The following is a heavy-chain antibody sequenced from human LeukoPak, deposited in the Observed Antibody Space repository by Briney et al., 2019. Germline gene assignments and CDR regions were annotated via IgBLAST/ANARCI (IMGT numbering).Heavy chain of an antibody. CDR1: GFTFSYYV. D-gene: IGHD4-23*01. CDR2: ISRDGTA. V-gene: IGHV3-30-3*02. CDR3: AKTLSSYGGSDY. Sequence: GGSLRLSCATSGFTFSYYVFHWVRQAPGKGLDWVAAISRDGTAYYADSVKGRFTVSRDTSEDTVFLQMVSLGLEDTAVYYCAKTLSSYGGSDYWGQGTLVTVSS. J-gene: IGHJ4*02.